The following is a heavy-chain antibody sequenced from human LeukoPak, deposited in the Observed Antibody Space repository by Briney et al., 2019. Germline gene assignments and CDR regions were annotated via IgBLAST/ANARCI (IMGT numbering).Heavy chain of an antibody. J-gene: IGHJ3*02. CDR1: QFTFNYAW. D-gene: IGHD3-22*01. V-gene: IGHV3-15*01. Sequence: GGSLRLSCAVSQFTFNYAWMTWVRQAPGKGLEWLGRIKSKSDGGTTDYAAPVKGRFTISRDDSKNTLFLQMNSLKTEDTAVYYCTTDRGLYDSSGYYYFATDIWGQGTMVTVSS. CDR2: IKSKSDGGTT. CDR3: TTDRGLYDSSGYYYFATDI.